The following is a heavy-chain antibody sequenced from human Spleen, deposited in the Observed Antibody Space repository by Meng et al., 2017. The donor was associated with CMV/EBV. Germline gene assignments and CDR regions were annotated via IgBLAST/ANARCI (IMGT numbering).Heavy chain of an antibody. V-gene: IGHV4-61*03. CDR1: GDSVINDNYY. Sequence: LTLSCTVSGDSVINDNYYWTWSWKPPGKGLEWFGYIFYTGDTNYNPSLKSRGTISVDTSKNHSSLKVNSVTAADTALYYCARGLRYFDFWRGYWHPDYWGQGTLVTVSS. J-gene: IGHJ4*02. CDR2: IFYTGDT. CDR3: ARGLRYFDFWRGYWHPDY. D-gene: IGHD3-3*01.